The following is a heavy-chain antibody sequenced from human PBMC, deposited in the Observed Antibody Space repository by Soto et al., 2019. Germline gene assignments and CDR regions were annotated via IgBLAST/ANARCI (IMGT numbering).Heavy chain of an antibody. Sequence: QVQLVQSGAEVKKPGASVQVSCKASGYTLTSYGISWVRHAHGQGLAWMGWISAYNVNTNYEQKLKGRVTRTPDTSTRRADMELRSLRSDYTAVYYCEREPEGSTSCYDYWGQGTLVSVSS. D-gene: IGHD2-2*01. CDR2: ISAYNVNT. J-gene: IGHJ4*02. V-gene: IGHV1-18*01. CDR3: EREPEGSTSCYDY. CDR1: GYTLTSYG.